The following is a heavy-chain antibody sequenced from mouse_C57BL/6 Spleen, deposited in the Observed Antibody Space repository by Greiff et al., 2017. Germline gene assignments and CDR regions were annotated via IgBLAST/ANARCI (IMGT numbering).Heavy chain of an antibody. J-gene: IGHJ2*01. Sequence: VQLQQPGAELVRPGSSVKLSCKASGYTFTSYWMHWVKQRPIQGLEWIGNIDPSDSETHYNQKFKDKATLTVDKSSSTAYMQLSSLTSEDSAVYYCARVHYGSLYYFDYWGQGTTRTVSS. CDR1: GYTFTSYW. D-gene: IGHD1-1*01. V-gene: IGHV1-52*01. CDR3: ARVHYGSLYYFDY. CDR2: IDPSDSET.